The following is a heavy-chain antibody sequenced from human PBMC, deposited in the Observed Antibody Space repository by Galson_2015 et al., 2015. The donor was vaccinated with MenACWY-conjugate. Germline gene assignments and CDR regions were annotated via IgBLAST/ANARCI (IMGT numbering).Heavy chain of an antibody. J-gene: IGHJ1*01. CDR3: ARTAGSFPP. Sequence: SLRLSCAASGFTFSSFSMNWVRQAPGKGLEWVSSISATSTTIYYADSVKGRFTISRDNAKNSLYLQMNSLRAKDTAVYYCARTAGSFPPWCRGTLVTVSS. D-gene: IGHD6-13*01. CDR1: GFTFSSFS. CDR2: ISATSTTI. V-gene: IGHV3-21*01.